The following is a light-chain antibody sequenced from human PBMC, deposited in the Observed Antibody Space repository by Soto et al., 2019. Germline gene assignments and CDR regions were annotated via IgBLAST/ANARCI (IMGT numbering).Light chain of an antibody. V-gene: IGLV1-40*01. CDR1: SSNIGAGYD. Sequence: QSVLTQPPSVSGAPGQRVTISCTGSSSNIGAGYDVHWYQQVPGTAPKLLIHGNNNRPSGVPDRFSGSKSGTSASLAITGLQTEDEADYYCCSYAGGYTHAVFGGGTKLTVL. CDR3: CSYAGGYTHAV. J-gene: IGLJ2*01. CDR2: GNN.